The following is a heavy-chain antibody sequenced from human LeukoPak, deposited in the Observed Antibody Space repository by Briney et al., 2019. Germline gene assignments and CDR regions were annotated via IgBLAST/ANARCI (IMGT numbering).Heavy chain of an antibody. J-gene: IGHJ3*02. Sequence: GGSLRLSCAASGFTFSDYYMSWIRQAPGQGLEWVSYITPSGSTIYYADSVKGRFTISRDNAKNSLYLQMNSLRAEDTAVYYCARVMQLGYCSSTSCYAVIDSYAFDIWGQGTMVTVSS. CDR3: ARVMQLGYCSSTSCYAVIDSYAFDI. CDR2: ITPSGSTI. CDR1: GFTFSDYY. D-gene: IGHD2-2*01. V-gene: IGHV3-11*04.